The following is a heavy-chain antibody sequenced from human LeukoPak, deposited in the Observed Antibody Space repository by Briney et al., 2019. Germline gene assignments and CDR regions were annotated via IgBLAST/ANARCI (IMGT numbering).Heavy chain of an antibody. V-gene: IGHV3-7*01. J-gene: IGHJ6*03. Sequence: GGSLRLSCAASGFTFSTYWMNWVRQAPGKGLEWVANIKQDVSEKYYVDSVKGRFTISRDNAKNSLYLQMNSLRAEDTAVYYCARVQRKYQLPRLNDYDYMDVWGKGTTVTISS. CDR3: ARVQRKYQLPRLNDYDYMDV. CDR2: IKQDVSEK. D-gene: IGHD2-2*01. CDR1: GFTFSTYW.